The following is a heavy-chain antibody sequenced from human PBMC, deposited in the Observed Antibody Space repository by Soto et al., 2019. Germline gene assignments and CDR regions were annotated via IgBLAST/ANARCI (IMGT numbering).Heavy chain of an antibody. CDR3: PKAGGKVSSPFDP. Sequence: QIQLVESGGGVVQPGISLRLSCAASGFSFGSYGMHWVRQTPGKGLEWVALISNEGRSTYYADSVKGRFTISRDNSRNTLYLPMYSPRTADTAIYYGPKAGGKVSSPFDPWGQGTLVTVSS. CDR2: ISNEGRST. CDR1: GFSFGSYG. J-gene: IGHJ5*02. D-gene: IGHD2-8*01. V-gene: IGHV3-30*18.